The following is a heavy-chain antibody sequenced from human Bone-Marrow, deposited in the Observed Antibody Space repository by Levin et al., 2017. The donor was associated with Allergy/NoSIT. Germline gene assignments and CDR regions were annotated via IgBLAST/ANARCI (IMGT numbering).Heavy chain of an antibody. D-gene: IGHD3-9*01. CDR2: MNPNSGNT. Sequence: ASVKVSCKASGYTFTSYDINWVRQATGQGLEWMGWMNPNSGNTGYAQKFQGRVTMTRNTSISTAYMELSSLRSEDTAVYYCARGPVLRYFDWLLGDRRLDYYYGMDVWGQGTTVTVSS. J-gene: IGHJ6*02. CDR1: GYTFTSYD. V-gene: IGHV1-8*01. CDR3: ARGPVLRYFDWLLGDRRLDYYYGMDV.